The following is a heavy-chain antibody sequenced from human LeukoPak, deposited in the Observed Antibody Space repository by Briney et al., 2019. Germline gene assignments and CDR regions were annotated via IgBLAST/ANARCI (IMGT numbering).Heavy chain of an antibody. CDR3: ARESGDFWSGYSLDY. Sequence: KASETLSLTCTVSGVSITTYYWSWIRQPPGKGLEGIGYIYHSGSTNYNPSLKSRVTISVDTSKNQFSLKLSSVSAAGTAVYYWARESGDFWSGYSLDYWGQGTLVTVSS. V-gene: IGHV4-59*01. D-gene: IGHD3-3*01. J-gene: IGHJ4*02. CDR1: GVSITTYY. CDR2: IYHSGST.